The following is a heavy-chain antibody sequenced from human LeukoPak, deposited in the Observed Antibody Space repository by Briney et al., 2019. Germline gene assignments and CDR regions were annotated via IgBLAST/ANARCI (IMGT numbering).Heavy chain of an antibody. CDR3: ARVDPLLTPRRYFDL. Sequence: ASVKVSCKASGYTFTGYYMHWVRQAPGQGLEWMGWINPNSGGTNYAQKFQGRVTMTRDTSISTAYMELSRLRSDDTAVYYCARVDPLLTPRRYFDLWGRGTLVTVSS. CDR1: GYTFTGYY. CDR2: INPNSGGT. D-gene: IGHD4-23*01. J-gene: IGHJ2*01. V-gene: IGHV1-2*02.